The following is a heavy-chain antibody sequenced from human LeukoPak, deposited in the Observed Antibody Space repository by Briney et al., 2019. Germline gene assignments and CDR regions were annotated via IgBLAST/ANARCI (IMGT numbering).Heavy chain of an antibody. D-gene: IGHD3-3*01. Sequence: ASVKVSCKASGYIFTSYAMHWVRQAPGQRLEWMGWINAGNGNTKYSQEFQGRVTITRDTSASTAYMELSSLRSEDTAVYYCARDRQSGDFWSGYYIHWFDPWGQGTLVTVSS. CDR2: INAGNGNT. J-gene: IGHJ5*02. CDR1: GYIFTSYA. CDR3: ARDRQSGDFWSGYYIHWFDP. V-gene: IGHV1-3*03.